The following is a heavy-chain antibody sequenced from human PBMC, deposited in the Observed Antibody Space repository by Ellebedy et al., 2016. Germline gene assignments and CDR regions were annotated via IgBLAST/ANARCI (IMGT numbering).Heavy chain of an antibody. CDR2: ISQDGSEK. Sequence: GGSLRLSXRGSGFTFSNYWMAWVRQTPGKGLEWVAHISQDGSEKLYMDPVKGRFTISRDNAKNSLFLQMNSLRVEDTAVYYCATDTGNFWSSDYWGPGTLVTVSS. CDR1: GFTFSNYW. D-gene: IGHD1-7*01. CDR3: ATDTGNFWSSDY. V-gene: IGHV3-7*04. J-gene: IGHJ4*02.